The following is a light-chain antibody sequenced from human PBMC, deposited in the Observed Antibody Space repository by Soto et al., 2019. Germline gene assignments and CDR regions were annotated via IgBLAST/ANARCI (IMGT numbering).Light chain of an antibody. CDR3: EKYNNWTLT. Sequence: EIVMTQSPATLSVSPGERATLSCRASQSVSSNLAWYQQKPGQAPRLLIYGASTRATGIPARFSGSGSETEFTLTISSLQSEDFAVYYCEKYNNWTLTFGQGTKVDI. CDR1: QSVSSN. CDR2: GAS. V-gene: IGKV3-15*01. J-gene: IGKJ1*01.